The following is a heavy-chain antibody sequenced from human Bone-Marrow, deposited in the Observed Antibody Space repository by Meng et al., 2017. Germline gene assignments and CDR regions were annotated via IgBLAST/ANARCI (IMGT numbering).Heavy chain of an antibody. J-gene: IGHJ6*02. D-gene: IGHD3-10*01. V-gene: IGHV1-69*13. CDR2: IIPIFGTA. CDR1: GYTFTSYG. CDR3: ARECSSGSYYGAHYYYYYGMDV. Sequence: SVKVSCKASGYTFTSYGISWVRQAPGQGLEWMGGIIPIFGTANYAQKFQGRVTITADESTSTAYMELSSLRSEDTAVYYCARECSSGSYYGAHYYYYYGMDVWGQGTTVTVSS.